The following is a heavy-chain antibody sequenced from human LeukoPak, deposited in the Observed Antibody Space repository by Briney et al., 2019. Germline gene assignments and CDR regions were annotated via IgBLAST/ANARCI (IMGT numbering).Heavy chain of an antibody. CDR1: GGTFSSYA. V-gene: IGHV1-69*04. CDR3: AREADDGSSPLDY. J-gene: IGHJ4*02. D-gene: IGHD6-13*01. Sequence: SVKVSCKASGGTFSSYAISWVRQAPGQGLEWMGRIIPIFGIANYAQKFQGRVTITADKSTSTAYMELSSRRSEDTAVYYCAREADDGSSPLDYWGQGTLVTVSS. CDR2: IIPIFGIA.